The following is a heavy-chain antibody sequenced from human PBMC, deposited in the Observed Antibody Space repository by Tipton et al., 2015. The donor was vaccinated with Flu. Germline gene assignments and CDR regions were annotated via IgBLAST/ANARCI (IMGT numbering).Heavy chain of an antibody. CDR1: GGSISSYY. D-gene: IGHD4-17*01. V-gene: IGHV4-59*12. CDR3: ARGTVTYYFDY. CDR2: IYYSGST. J-gene: IGHJ4*02. Sequence: GLVKPSETLSPTCTVSGGSISSYYWSWIRQPPGKGLEWIGYIYYSGSTNYNPSLKSRVTISADTSNNQFSLKLSSVTAADTAVYYCARGTVTYYFDYWGQGTLVTVSS.